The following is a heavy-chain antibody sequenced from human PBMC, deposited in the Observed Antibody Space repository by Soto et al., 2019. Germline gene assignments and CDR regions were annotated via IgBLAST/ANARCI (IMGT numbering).Heavy chain of an antibody. D-gene: IGHD3-10*01. J-gene: IGHJ4*02. CDR3: ARTMVRGVIITDFDY. CDR1: GGSISSSSHY. V-gene: IGHV4-39*01. CDR2: IYYSGST. Sequence: PSETLSLTCTVSGGSISSSSHYWGWIRQPPGKGLEWIGSIYYSGSTYYNPSLKSRVTISVDTSKNQFSLKLSSVTAADTAVYYCARTMVRGVIITDFDYWGQGTLVTVSS.